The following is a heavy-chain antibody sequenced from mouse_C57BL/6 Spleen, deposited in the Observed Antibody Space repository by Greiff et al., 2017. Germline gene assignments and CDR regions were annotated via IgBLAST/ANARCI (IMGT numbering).Heavy chain of an antibody. J-gene: IGHJ1*03. CDR2: IYPGDGDT. Sequence: VQLKESGAELVKPGASVKISCKASGYAFSGYWMNWVKQRPGKGLEWIGKIYPGDGDTNYNGKFKGKATLPADKSSRTAYMQISSLTSKDSAVYFCARNDYDATDWYFDVWGTGTTVTVSS. D-gene: IGHD2-4*01. V-gene: IGHV1-80*01. CDR1: GYAFSGYW. CDR3: ARNDYDATDWYFDV.